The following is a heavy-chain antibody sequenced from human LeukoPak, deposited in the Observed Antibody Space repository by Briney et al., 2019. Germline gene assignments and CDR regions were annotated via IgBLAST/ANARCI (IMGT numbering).Heavy chain of an antibody. Sequence: ASVKVSCKASGGTFSSYAISWVRQAPGQGLEWMGWISAYNGNTNYAQKLQGRVTMTTDTSTSTAYMELRSLRSDDTAVYYCARDRTGYRIQLWSQFDYWGQGTLVTVSS. CDR1: GGTFSSYA. J-gene: IGHJ4*02. CDR3: ARDRTGYRIQLWSQFDY. D-gene: IGHD5-18*01. CDR2: ISAYNGNT. V-gene: IGHV1-18*01.